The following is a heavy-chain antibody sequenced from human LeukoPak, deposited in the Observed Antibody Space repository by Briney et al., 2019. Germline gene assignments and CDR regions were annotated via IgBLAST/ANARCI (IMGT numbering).Heavy chain of an antibody. J-gene: IGHJ3*02. D-gene: IGHD3-22*01. CDR2: ITGSGGST. V-gene: IGHV3-23*01. CDR3: AMIVVVTGAFDI. Sequence: PGGSLRLSCAASGFSFSNYAMSWVRQTPGKGLEWVSAITGSGGSTYHADSVKGRFTISRVNSKNTLYLQMNNLRAEDTAVYYCAMIVVVTGAFDIWGQGTMVTVSS. CDR1: GFSFSNYA.